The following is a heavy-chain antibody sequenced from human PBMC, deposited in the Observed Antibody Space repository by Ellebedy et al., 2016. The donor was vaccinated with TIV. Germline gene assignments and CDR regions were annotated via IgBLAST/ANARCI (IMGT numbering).Heavy chain of an antibody. CDR3: ARGGGCGRGDCWAFDY. J-gene: IGHJ4*02. CDR2: ISSSSSSI. D-gene: IGHD2-21*02. CDR1: GFTFRNHA. Sequence: GESLKISCAVSGFTFRNHAMNWVRQAPGKRLEWASYISSSSSSISYADSVKGRFTISRDNSKNTLYLQMNSLRAEDTAVYYCARGGGCGRGDCWAFDYWGQGIMVTVSS. V-gene: IGHV3-48*01.